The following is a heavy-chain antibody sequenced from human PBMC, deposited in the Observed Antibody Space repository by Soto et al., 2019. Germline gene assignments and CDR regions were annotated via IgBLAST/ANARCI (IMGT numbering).Heavy chain of an antibody. D-gene: IGHD1-1*01. V-gene: IGHV1-69*13. CDR1: GGTFSDFT. CDR3: ARNGTLTGYSYGMDV. J-gene: IGHJ6*02. Sequence: SVKVSCKASGGTFSDFTINWVLQAPGQRLEWMGGIIPFFDTANYAERFQGRVTITADESTTTSFMEVSSLRSEDTAVYYCARNGTLTGYSYGMDVWGQGTMVTVSS. CDR2: IIPFFDTA.